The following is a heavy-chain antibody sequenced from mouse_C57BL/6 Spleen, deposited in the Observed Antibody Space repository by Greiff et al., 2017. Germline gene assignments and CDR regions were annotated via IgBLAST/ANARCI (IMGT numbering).Heavy chain of an antibody. CDR2: IYPGSGST. CDR1: GYTFTSYW. V-gene: IGHV1-55*01. CDR3: ARFHYYGSSYVGFDY. Sequence: VQLQQPGAELVKPGASVKMSCKASGYTFTSYWITWVKQRPGQGLEWIGDIYPGSGSTNYNEKFKSKATLTVDTSSSTAYMQLSSLTSEDSAVYYCARFHYYGSSYVGFDYWGQGTTLTVSS. J-gene: IGHJ2*01. D-gene: IGHD1-1*01.